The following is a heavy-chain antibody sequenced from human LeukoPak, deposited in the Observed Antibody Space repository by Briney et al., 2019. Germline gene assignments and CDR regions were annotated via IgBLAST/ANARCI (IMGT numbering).Heavy chain of an antibody. Sequence: GGSLRLSCAASGFTFSTYAMTWLRQAPGKGLEWVSAITASSGGSSYYADSVKGRFTISRDNSKSTLYLQMNSLRAEDTAVYYCAKDNGNSVYYPWYFDLWGRGTLVTVSS. CDR3: AKDNGNSVYYPWYFDL. V-gene: IGHV3-23*01. CDR1: GFTFSTYA. J-gene: IGHJ2*01. D-gene: IGHD3-22*01. CDR2: ITASSGGSS.